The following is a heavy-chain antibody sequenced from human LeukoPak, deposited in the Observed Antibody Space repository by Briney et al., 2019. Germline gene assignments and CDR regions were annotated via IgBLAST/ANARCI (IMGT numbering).Heavy chain of an antibody. D-gene: IGHD3-10*01. V-gene: IGHV1-69*04. J-gene: IGHJ3*02. CDR3: ARARGGYGSAFDI. CDR1: GGTFSSYA. Sequence: SVKVSCKASGGTFSSYAISWVRQAPGQGLEWMGRIIPILGIANYAQKFQGRVTITADNSTSTAYMELSSLRSEDTAVYYCARARGGYGSAFDIWGQGTMVTVSS. CDR2: IIPILGIA.